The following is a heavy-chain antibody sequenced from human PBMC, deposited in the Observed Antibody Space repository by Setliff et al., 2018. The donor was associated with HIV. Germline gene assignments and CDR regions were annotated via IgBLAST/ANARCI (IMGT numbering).Heavy chain of an antibody. CDR1: GYTFTSYG. D-gene: IGHD6-25*01. V-gene: IGHV1-18*01. CDR3: ARWVDDNSEGSYYHYMDV. J-gene: IGHJ6*03. Sequence: ASVKVSCKASGYTFTSYGISWVRQAPGQGLEWMGWISPNNGDTNIPQTFQGRVTMTRDTSINTAYMEFSSLRSDDTAVYYCARWVDDNSEGSYYHYMDVWGNGASVTVSS. CDR2: ISPNNGDT.